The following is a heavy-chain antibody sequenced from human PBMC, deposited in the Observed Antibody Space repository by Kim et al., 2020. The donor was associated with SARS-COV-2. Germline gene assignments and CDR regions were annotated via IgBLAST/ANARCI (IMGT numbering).Heavy chain of an antibody. D-gene: IGHD3-22*01. CDR2: IKHDGSET. Sequence: GGSLRLSCAASGFTFRDYWVSGVRQAPGKGLEWVANIKHDGSETYSVDSVKGRFTISRDNAKNSLFVQMNSLRAEDTAVYYCARDPDSFDFWGQGALVTVSS. J-gene: IGHJ4*02. V-gene: IGHV3-7*03. CDR1: GFTFRDYW. CDR3: ARDPDSFDF.